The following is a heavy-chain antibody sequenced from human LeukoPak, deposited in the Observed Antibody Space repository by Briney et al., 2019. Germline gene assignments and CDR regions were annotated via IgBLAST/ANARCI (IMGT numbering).Heavy chain of an antibody. V-gene: IGHV4-31*03. J-gene: IGHJ5*02. Sequence: TSETLSLTCTVSGGSISSGDYLWSWIRQHPERGLEWIGYIYNTGNTYCNPSLKSRVTLSVDTSKNQFSLKLTSVTAADTAVYYCARRGGGRWFDPWGQGTLVTVSS. D-gene: IGHD3-16*01. CDR1: GGSISSGDYL. CDR3: ARRGGGRWFDP. CDR2: IYNTGNT.